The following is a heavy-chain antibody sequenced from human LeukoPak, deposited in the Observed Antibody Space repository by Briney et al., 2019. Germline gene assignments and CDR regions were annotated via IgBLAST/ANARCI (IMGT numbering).Heavy chain of an antibody. J-gene: IGHJ5*02. CDR2: IYYSGST. Sequence: SETLSLTCTVSGGSISSYYWSWIRQPPGKGLEWIGYIYYSGSTNYNPSLKRRVTISVDTSKNQFSLKLSSVTAADTAVYYCARRGGYYDSSGYYNWFDPWGQGTLVTVSS. CDR3: ARRGGYYDSSGYYNWFDP. D-gene: IGHD3-22*01. V-gene: IGHV4-59*08. CDR1: GGSISSYY.